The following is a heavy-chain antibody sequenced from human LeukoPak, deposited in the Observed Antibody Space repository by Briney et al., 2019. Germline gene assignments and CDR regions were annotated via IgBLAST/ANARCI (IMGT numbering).Heavy chain of an antibody. V-gene: IGHV5-51*01. CDR1: GFSFTSYC. Sequence: HGESLNISCKGSGFSFTSYCISWVRQMPGKGLEYMGIIYPADSDTRYTPSFQGQVTTSADQSISTAYLKWSSMKASDTAMYYCARPGQLGEYTPYYFDFWGQGTLVTVSS. CDR3: ARPGQLGEYTPYYFDF. CDR2: IYPADSDT. J-gene: IGHJ4*02. D-gene: IGHD3-16*01.